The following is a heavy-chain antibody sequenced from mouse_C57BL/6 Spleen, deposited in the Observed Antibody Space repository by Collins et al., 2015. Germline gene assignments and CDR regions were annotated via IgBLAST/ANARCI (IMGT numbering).Heavy chain of an antibody. CDR2: INTYFGVP. J-gene: IGHJ3*01. CDR1: GYTFTTYG. V-gene: IGHV9-3*01. CDR3: ARCRYDGYYGFAY. Sequence: QIQLVQSGPELKKPGETVKISCKASGYTFTTYGMSWVKQAPGKGLKWMGWINTYFGVPTYADDFKGRFAFSLETSASTAYLQINNPKNEDTATYFCARCRYDGYYGFAYWGQGTLVTVSA. D-gene: IGHD2-3*01.